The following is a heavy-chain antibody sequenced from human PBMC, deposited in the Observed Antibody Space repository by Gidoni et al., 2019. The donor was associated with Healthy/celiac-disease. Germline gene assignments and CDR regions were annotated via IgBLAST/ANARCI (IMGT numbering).Heavy chain of an antibody. CDR3: ARDTPTYYYDSTVMGWFDP. J-gene: IGHJ5*02. CDR2: IYHSGST. V-gene: IGHV4-38-2*02. D-gene: IGHD3-22*01. CDR1: GYSISSGYY. Sequence: QVQLQESGPGLVKPSETLSLTCAVSGYSISSGYYWGWIRQPPGKGLEWIGSIYHSGSTYYNPSLMSRVTISVDTSKNQFSLKLSSVTAADTAVYYCARDTPTYYYDSTVMGWFDPWGQGTLVTVSS.